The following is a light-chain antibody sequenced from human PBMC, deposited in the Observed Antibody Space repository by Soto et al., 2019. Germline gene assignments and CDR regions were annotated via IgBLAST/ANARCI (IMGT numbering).Light chain of an antibody. V-gene: IGLV2-14*03. CDR1: SSDVGGYNY. CDR3: SSYTSSSTPYVV. Sequence: QSALTQPASVSGSPGQSITISCTGTSSDVGGYNYVSWYQQHPGKAPKLMIYGVGYRPSGVSNRFSGSKSGNTASLTISGLQTEDEADYYCSSYTSSSTPYVVFGGGTKLTVL. J-gene: IGLJ2*01. CDR2: GVG.